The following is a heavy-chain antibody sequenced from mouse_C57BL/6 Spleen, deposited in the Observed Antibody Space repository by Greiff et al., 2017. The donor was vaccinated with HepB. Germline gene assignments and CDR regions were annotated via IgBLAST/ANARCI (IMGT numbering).Heavy chain of an antibody. V-gene: IGHV1-15*01. CDR2: VDPETGGT. CDR3: TRGVYYGNWFAY. Sequence: VQVVESGAELVRPGASVTLSCKASGYTFTDYEMHWVKQTPVHGLEWIGAVDPETGGTAYNQKFKGKAILTADKSSSTAYMELRSLTSEDSAVYYCTRGVYYGNWFAYWGQGTLVTVSA. D-gene: IGHD2-1*01. J-gene: IGHJ3*01. CDR1: GYTFTDYE.